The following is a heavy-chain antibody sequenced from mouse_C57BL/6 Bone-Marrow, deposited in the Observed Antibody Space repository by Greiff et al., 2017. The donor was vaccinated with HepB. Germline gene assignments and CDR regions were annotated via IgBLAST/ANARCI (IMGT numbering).Heavy chain of an antibody. Sequence: DVQLQESGPELVKPGDSVKISCKASGYSFTGYFMNWVMQSHGKSLEWIGRINPYNGDTFYNQKFKGKATLTVDKSSSTAHMELRSLTSEDSAVYYCARATYYDYDGFAYWGQGTLVTVSA. D-gene: IGHD2-4*01. CDR2: INPYNGDT. V-gene: IGHV1-20*01. CDR1: GYSFTGYF. CDR3: ARATYYDYDGFAY. J-gene: IGHJ3*01.